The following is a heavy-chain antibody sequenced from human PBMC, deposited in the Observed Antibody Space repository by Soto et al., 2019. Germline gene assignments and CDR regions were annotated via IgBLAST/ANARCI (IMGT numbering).Heavy chain of an antibody. CDR3: ATLGYDFWSGYYRSWFDP. V-gene: IGHV1-69*01. CDR1: GGTFSSYA. J-gene: IGHJ5*02. CDR2: IIPIFGTA. Sequence: QVQLVQSGAEVKKPGSSVKVSCKASGGTFSSYAISWVRQAPGQGLEWMGGIIPIFGTANYARKFQGRVKITADESTSTAYMELSSLRSEDTAVYYCATLGYDFWSGYYRSWFDPWGQGTLVTVSS. D-gene: IGHD3-3*01.